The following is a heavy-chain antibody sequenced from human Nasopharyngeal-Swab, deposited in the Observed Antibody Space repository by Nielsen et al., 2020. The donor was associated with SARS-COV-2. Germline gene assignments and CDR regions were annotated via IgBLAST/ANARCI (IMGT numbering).Heavy chain of an antibody. Sequence: GESLKISCAASGFTFSSYGMHWVRQAPGKGLEWVAVIWYDGSNKYYADSVKGRFTISRDNSKNTLYLQVNSLRAEDTAVYYCARDAELRFLEWLLFRSYYGMDVWGQGTTVTVSS. CDR2: IWYDGSNK. J-gene: IGHJ6*02. D-gene: IGHD3-3*01. CDR3: ARDAELRFLEWLLFRSYYGMDV. V-gene: IGHV3-33*01. CDR1: GFTFSSYG.